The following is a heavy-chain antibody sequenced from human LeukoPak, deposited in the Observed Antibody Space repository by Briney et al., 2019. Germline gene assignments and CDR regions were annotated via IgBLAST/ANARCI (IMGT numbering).Heavy chain of an antibody. CDR3: AKELAAMVTGIFDF. CDR1: GFTFCGYA. Sequence: GGYLRRSCAASGFTFCGYAMSWVGHAPGQELKWGSAISGSGGSTYYAYSVKGRFTISRENSKNTLYLHMNSLRAEDTAVYYCAKELAAMVTGIFDFWGQGTLVTVSS. V-gene: IGHV3-23*01. J-gene: IGHJ4*02. D-gene: IGHD5-18*01. CDR2: ISGSGGST.